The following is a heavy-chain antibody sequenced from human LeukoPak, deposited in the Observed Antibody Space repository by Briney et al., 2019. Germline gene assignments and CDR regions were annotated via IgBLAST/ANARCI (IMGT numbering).Heavy chain of an antibody. V-gene: IGHV3-43*02. J-gene: IGHJ4*02. CDR2: INENGGIA. CDR1: GFTFDDYA. D-gene: IGHD1-26*01. CDR3: AKARWEPNFDY. Sequence: HPGGSLRLSCAASGFTFDDYAMHWVRQGPGKSLEWVSLINENGGIAYYGDSVRGRFTVSRDNAKNSLYLQMNSLTTEDTALYYCAKARWEPNFDYWGQGTLVAVSS.